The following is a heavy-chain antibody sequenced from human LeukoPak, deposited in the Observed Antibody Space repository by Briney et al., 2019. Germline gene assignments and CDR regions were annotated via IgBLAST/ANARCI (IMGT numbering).Heavy chain of an antibody. D-gene: IGHD3-22*01. CDR3: ARTRYYDSSGYYPYNWFDP. V-gene: IGHV1-8*01. CDR1: GYTFTSYD. CDR2: MNPNSGNT. Sequence: ASVKVSCKASGYTFTSYDINWVRQATGQGLEWMGWMNPNSGNTGYAQKVQCRVTITRNTSISTAYMELSSLRSEDTAVYYCARTRYYDSSGYYPYNWFDPWGQGTLVTVSS. J-gene: IGHJ5*02.